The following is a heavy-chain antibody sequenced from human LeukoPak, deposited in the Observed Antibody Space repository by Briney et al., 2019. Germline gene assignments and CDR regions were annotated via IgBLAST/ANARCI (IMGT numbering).Heavy chain of an antibody. CDR3: ARVLGYSYGIDY. CDR2: ISYDGSNK. D-gene: IGHD5-18*01. J-gene: IGHJ4*02. CDR1: GFTFSSYA. Sequence: GGSLRLSCAASGFTFSSYAMHWVRQAPGKGLEWVAVISYDGSNKYYADSVKGRFTISRDNSKNTLYLQMNSLRAEDTAVYYCARVLGYSYGIDYWGQGTLVTVSS. V-gene: IGHV3-30-3*01.